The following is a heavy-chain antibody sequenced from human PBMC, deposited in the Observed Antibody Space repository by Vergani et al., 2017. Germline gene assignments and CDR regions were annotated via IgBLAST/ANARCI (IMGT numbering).Heavy chain of an antibody. V-gene: IGHV4-38-2*02. Sequence: QVQLQESGPGLVKPSETLALTCSVSGYSISRGYYWGWIRQPPGKGLECIATVFHSGRAYYNPSLRRRVTISVETSKNQFSLRLTTLTAADTAVYYCARXFWVSQGVGAFETWGRGTEVSVSS. D-gene: IGHD3-3*02. CDR2: VFHSGRA. J-gene: IGHJ3*02. CDR1: GYSISRGYY. CDR3: ARXFWVSQGVGAFET.